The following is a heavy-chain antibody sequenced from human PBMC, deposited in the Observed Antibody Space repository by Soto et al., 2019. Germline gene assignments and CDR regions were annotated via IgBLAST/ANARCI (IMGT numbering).Heavy chain of an antibody. CDR2: ISYDGSNK. CDR1: GFTFSSYA. CDR3: ARERRDSSGYRNYYYYGMDV. J-gene: IGHJ6*02. V-gene: IGHV3-30-3*01. D-gene: IGHD3-22*01. Sequence: QVQLVESWGGVVQPGRSLRLSCAASGFTFSSYAMHWVRQAPGKGLEWVAVISYDGSNKYYADSVKGRFTISRDNSKNTLYLQMNSLRAEDTAVYYCARERRDSSGYRNYYYYGMDVWGQGTTVTVSS.